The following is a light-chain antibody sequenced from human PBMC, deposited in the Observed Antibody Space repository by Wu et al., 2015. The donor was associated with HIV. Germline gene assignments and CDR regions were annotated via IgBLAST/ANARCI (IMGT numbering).Light chain of an antibody. CDR1: QSVSSSY. Sequence: EIVLTQSPGTLSLSPGERATLSCRASQSVSSSYLAWYQQKPGQAPRLLIYGASSRATGIPDRFSGSGSGTDFTLTISRLEPEDFAVYYCQQYSSWPITFGQGTRLEIK. J-gene: IGKJ5*01. CDR2: GAS. CDR3: QQYSSWPIT. V-gene: IGKV3-20*01.